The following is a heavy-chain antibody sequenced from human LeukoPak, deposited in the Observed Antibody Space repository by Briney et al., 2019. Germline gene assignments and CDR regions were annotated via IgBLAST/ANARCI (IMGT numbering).Heavy chain of an antibody. CDR1: GFTFSSYW. J-gene: IGHJ4*02. D-gene: IGHD6-19*01. CDR2: IKQDGSEK. CDR3: ASSPPYSSGWRPFDY. Sequence: GGSLRLSCAASGFTFSSYWMSWVRQAPGKGLEWVANIKQDGSEKYYVDSVKGRFTISRDNAKNSLYLQMNSLRAEDTAVYYYASSPPYSSGWRPFDYWGQGTLVTVSS. V-gene: IGHV3-7*01.